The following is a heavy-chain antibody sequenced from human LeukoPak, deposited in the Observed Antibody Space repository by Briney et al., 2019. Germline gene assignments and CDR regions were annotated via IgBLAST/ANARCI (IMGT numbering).Heavy chain of an antibody. CDR2: ISSSGSTI. D-gene: IGHD2-2*03. CDR3: ARDGYCSSTSCSKDKWFDP. CDR1: GFTFSDYY. Sequence: GGSLRLSCAASGFTFSDYYMSWIRQAPGKGLEWASYISSSGSTIYYADSVKGRFTISRENAKNSLYLQMNSLRAEDTAVYHCARDGYCSSTSCSKDKWFDPWGQGTLVTVSS. J-gene: IGHJ5*02. V-gene: IGHV3-11*01.